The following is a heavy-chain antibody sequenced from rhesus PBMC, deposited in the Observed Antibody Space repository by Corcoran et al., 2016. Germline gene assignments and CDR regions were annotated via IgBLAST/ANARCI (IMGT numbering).Heavy chain of an antibody. CDR1: GYTFTSYY. CDR3: TRSIAAAGPLDA. CDR2: YSPYNGNK. Sequence: QVQLVQSGAEIKQPGASVKLSCKASGYTFTSYYMHRVRQAPGQGLEWIGLYSPYNGNKGHAQKLQGGVTITTDTSTSTGYMELSSLRAEDTAVYYCTRSIAAAGPLDAWGQGVVVTVSS. J-gene: IGHJ6*01. V-gene: IGHV1-180*01. D-gene: IGHD6-31*01.